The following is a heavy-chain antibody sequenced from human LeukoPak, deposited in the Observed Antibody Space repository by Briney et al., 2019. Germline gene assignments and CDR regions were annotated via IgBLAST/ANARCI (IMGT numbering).Heavy chain of an antibody. J-gene: IGHJ6*03. CDR2: ISSSGSTI. D-gene: IGHD5-18*01. Sequence: GGSLRLSCAASGFTFSNYEMNWVRQAPGKGLEWVSYISSSGSTIYYADSVKGRFTISRDNAKNSLYLQMNSLRADDTAVYYCARMNTAMVNGLNYYYYMDVWGKGTTVTISS. V-gene: IGHV3-48*03. CDR3: ARMNTAMVNGLNYYYYMDV. CDR1: GFTFSNYE.